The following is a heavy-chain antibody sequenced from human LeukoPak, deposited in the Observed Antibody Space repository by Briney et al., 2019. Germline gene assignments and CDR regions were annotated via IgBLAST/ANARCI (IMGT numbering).Heavy chain of an antibody. CDR1: VGSISGSSYY. D-gene: IGHD4-17*01. J-gene: IGHJ5*02. CDR2: IYYSGST. CDR3: ARNATVTTLKRAYNWFDP. V-gene: IGHV4-39*01. Sequence: SETLSLTCTVSVGSISGSSYYWGWIRQPPGEGLEWIGSIYYSGSTHYNPSLKSRVSISVDTSKNQLPLKLSSVTAADPSVYYCARNATVTTLKRAYNWFDPWGQGTLVTVSS.